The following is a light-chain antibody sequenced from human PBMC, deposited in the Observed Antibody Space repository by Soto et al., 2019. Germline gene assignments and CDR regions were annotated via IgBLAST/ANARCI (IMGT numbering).Light chain of an antibody. CDR2: VNS. CDR1: SSNIGAGYD. Sequence: QSVLTQPPSVSGAPGQRVTISCTGSSSNIGAGYDVHWYQQLPGTAPKLLIYVNSNRPSGVPDRFSGSKSGTSASLAITGPGGEDGGEYSPGAVNGSLGGVVFGGGTKVT. J-gene: IGLJ2*01. V-gene: IGLV1-40*01. CDR3: GAVNGSLGGVV.